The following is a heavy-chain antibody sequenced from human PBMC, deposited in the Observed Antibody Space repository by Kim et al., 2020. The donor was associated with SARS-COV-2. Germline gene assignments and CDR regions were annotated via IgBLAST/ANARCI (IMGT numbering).Heavy chain of an antibody. D-gene: IGHD2-15*01. CDR3: ARDRALCSGGSCYSDNWFDP. J-gene: IGHJ5*02. Sequence: ASVKVSCKASGYTFTSYGISWVRQAPGQGLEWMGWISAYNGNTNYAQKLQGRVTMTTDTSTSTAYMELRSLRSDDTAVYYCARDRALCSGGSCYSDNWFDPWGQGTLVTVSS. CDR2: ISAYNGNT. V-gene: IGHV1-18*01. CDR1: GYTFTSYG.